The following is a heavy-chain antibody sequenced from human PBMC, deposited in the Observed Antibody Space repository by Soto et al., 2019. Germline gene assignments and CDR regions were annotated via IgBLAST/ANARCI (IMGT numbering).Heavy chain of an antibody. D-gene: IGHD1-1*01. J-gene: IGHJ4*02. CDR2: INPGSGAT. CDR3: ARVAGHKNARFDT. V-gene: IGHV1-2*02. Sequence: ASVKVSCKASGYSFTKYHMHWVRQAPGQGLEWMGWINPGSGATNQAQKFQGRVTMTRDTSITTTYMELNSLTSDDTAVYYCARVAGHKNARFDTWGQGAPVTVSS. CDR1: GYSFTKYH.